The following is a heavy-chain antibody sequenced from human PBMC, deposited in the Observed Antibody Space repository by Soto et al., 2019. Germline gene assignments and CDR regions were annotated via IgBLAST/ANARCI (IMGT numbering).Heavy chain of an antibody. CDR1: GYTFSNYG. D-gene: IGHD6-6*01. CDR3: ARAYSKYFTSSEADY. CDR2: INAYNGNT. Sequence: ASVKVSCKTSGYTFSNYGITWVRQAPGQGLEWLGWINAYNGNTDHAQHLQGRVTMTTDTSTSTAYMELRSLRSDDTAVYYCARAYSKYFTSSEADYWGQGTLVTVSS. J-gene: IGHJ4*02. V-gene: IGHV1-18*01.